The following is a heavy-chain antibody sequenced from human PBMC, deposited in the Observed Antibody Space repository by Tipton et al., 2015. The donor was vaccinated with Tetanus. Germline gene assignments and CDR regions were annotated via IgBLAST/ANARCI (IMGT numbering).Heavy chain of an antibody. D-gene: IGHD6-19*01. CDR3: AKGGSGLNY. Sequence: SLRLSCAASGFTFSSYAMSWVRQAPGKGLDWVAVIRDYGTNKYYADSVKGRFTISSDNSENTVYLQMNSLRVEDTAMYYCAKGGSGLNYWGQGTLVTVPS. J-gene: IGHJ4*02. V-gene: IGHV3-30-3*01. CDR1: GFTFSSYA. CDR2: IRDYGTNK.